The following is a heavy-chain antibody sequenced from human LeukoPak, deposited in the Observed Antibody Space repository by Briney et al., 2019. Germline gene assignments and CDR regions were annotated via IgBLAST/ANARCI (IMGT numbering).Heavy chain of an antibody. Sequence: SETLSLTCTVSGDSIRSSYWSWLRQPPGKGLEWTGYIYYTGSTNSNPSLKSRVTVSVDTTMNQFSLKLSSMTAADTAVYYCARLDRSGYEMGGTWFDPWGQGTLVTVSS. D-gene: IGHD3-22*01. CDR1: GDSIRSSY. J-gene: IGHJ5*02. V-gene: IGHV4-59*08. CDR2: IYYTGST. CDR3: ARLDRSGYEMGGTWFDP.